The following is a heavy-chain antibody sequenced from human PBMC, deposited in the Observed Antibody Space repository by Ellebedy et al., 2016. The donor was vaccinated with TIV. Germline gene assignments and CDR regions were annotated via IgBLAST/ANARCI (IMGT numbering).Heavy chain of an antibody. CDR2: MEHGGRT. CDR1: AGSITTTNS. J-gene: IGHJ6*02. Sequence: SETLSLTCAVSAGSITTTNSWSWVRQPPGKGLEGIGEMEHGGRTLYNTSLKTRIIISLDKTKHQLALQLNSVTASDTAVYYCARKTFFSYHAISRRGDDDYSALDVWGLGTTVMVSS. CDR3: ARKTFFSYHAISRRGDDDYSALDV. D-gene: IGHD4-11*01. V-gene: IGHV4-4*02.